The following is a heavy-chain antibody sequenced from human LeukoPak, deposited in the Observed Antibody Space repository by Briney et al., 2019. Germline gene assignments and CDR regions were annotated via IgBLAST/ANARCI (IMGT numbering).Heavy chain of an antibody. CDR2: INHSGST. CDR3: ARYDLARLGPFGQDFAQYYFDY. V-gene: IGHV4-34*01. CDR1: GGSFSGYY. J-gene: IGHJ4*02. Sequence: PSETLSLTCAVYGGSFSGYYWSWIRQPPGKGLEWIGEINHSGSTNYNPSLKSRVTISVDTSKNQFSLKLSSVTAADTAVYYCARYDLARLGPFGQDFAQYYFDYWGQGTLVTVSS. D-gene: IGHD3-16*01.